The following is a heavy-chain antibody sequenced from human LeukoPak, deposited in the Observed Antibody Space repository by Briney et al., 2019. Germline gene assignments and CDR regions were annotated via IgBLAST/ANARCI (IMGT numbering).Heavy chain of an antibody. Sequence: PGGSLRLSCAASGFTFSSYVMHWVRQAPGKGLEWVAVIPYDGSNKYYADSVKGRFTISRDNSKDTLYLQMNSLRAEDTAVYYCARVATAATVTDAFDFWGQGTMVTVSS. D-gene: IGHD6-13*01. J-gene: IGHJ3*01. CDR3: ARVATAATVTDAFDF. CDR2: IPYDGSNK. V-gene: IGHV3-30-3*01. CDR1: GFTFSSYV.